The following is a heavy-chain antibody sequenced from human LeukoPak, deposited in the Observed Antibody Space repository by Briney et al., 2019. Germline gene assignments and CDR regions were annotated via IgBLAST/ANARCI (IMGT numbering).Heavy chain of an antibody. CDR1: GFTFSNDW. D-gene: IGHD3-16*02. CDR3: ARSRGGSYHY. J-gene: IGHJ4*02. V-gene: IGHV3-74*01. Sequence: PGGSLRLSCAASGFTFSNDWMHWVRQAPGKGLVWVSRINTDGSTTTYADSVKGRFTISRDNAKSTLYLQMNSLRVEDTAVYYCARSRGGSYHYWGQGTLVTVSS. CDR2: INTDGSTT.